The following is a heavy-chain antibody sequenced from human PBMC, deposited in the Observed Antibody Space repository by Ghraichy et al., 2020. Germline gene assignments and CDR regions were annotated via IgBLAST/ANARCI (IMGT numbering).Heavy chain of an antibody. D-gene: IGHD3-22*01. CDR1: GFTFSSYA. Sequence: GGSLRLSCATSGFTFSSYAMSWFRQAPGKGPEWVSAIGGAGGATFYADSVKGRFTISRDNSKNTLYLQMSSLGAEDTALYYCAKEHNYVDSSGPWGQGTRVTVSS. J-gene: IGHJ4*02. CDR2: IGGAGGAT. CDR3: AKEHNYVDSSGP. V-gene: IGHV3-23*01.